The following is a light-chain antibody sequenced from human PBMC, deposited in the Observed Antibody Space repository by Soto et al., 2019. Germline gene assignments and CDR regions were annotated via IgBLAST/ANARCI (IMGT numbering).Light chain of an antibody. CDR3: QQHGDYPLS. V-gene: IGKV1-5*03. CDR2: GAS. Sequence: DIQMTQSPSTLSASVGDRVTITCRASQNINNWLAWSQQKPGKAPKVLIYGASTLENGVPSRFSGSGSGTEFTLTINGLQPDDVATYYCQQHGDYPLSFGPGTKVHV. J-gene: IGKJ3*01. CDR1: QNINNW.